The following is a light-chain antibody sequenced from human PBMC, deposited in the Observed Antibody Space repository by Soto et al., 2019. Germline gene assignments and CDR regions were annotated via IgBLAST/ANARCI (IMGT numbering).Light chain of an antibody. CDR2: KAS. J-gene: IGKJ1*01. Sequence: IHLTHSPSTLSGSLLYRFTINSRASQTISSWLAWYQQKPGKAPKLLIYKASTLKSGVPSRFSGSGSGTDFTLTISRLEPEDFAVFYCHQCDSSPWTFGQGTKVDI. V-gene: IGKV1-5*03. CDR1: QTISSW. CDR3: HQCDSSPWT.